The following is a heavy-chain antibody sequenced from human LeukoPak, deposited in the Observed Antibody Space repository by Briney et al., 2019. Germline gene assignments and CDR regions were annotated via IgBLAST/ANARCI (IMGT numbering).Heavy chain of an antibody. D-gene: IGHD6-19*01. Sequence: LKPSETLSLTCAVHGGSFSGYYWSWIRQPPGKGLEWIGEINHSGSTNYNPSLKSRVTISVDTSKNQFSLKLSSVTAADTAVYYCASAVAGFDYWGQGTLVTVSS. CDR2: INHSGST. V-gene: IGHV4-34*01. CDR1: GGSFSGYY. J-gene: IGHJ4*02. CDR3: ASAVAGFDY.